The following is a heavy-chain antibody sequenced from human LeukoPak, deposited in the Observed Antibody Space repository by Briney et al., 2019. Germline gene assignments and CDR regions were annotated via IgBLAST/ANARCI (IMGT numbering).Heavy chain of an antibody. CDR3: ARAPRAYNWNRLYFDY. D-gene: IGHD1-1*01. J-gene: IGHJ4*02. CDR2: IYYSGST. Sequence: PSETLSLTCTVSGGSISSYYWSWIRQPPGKGLEWIGYIYYSGSTNYNPSLRSRVTISVDTSKNHFSLKLTSVTAADTAVYYCARAPRAYNWNRLYFDYLGQGTLVTVSS. V-gene: IGHV4-59*01. CDR1: GGSISSYY.